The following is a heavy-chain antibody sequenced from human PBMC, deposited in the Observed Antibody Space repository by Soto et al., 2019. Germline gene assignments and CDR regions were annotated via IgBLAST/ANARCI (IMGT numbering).Heavy chain of an antibody. CDR1: GDSVSSNSAA. Sequence: QVQLQQSGPGLVKPSQTLSLTCAISGDSVSSNSAAWNWIRQSPSRGLEWLGRTYYRSKWYNDYAVSVKSRITINPDTSKNQFSLQLNSVTPEDTAVYYCARARSGYSYGPTYYYYYGMDVWGQGTTVTVSS. V-gene: IGHV6-1*01. CDR2: TYYRSKWYN. J-gene: IGHJ6*02. D-gene: IGHD5-18*01. CDR3: ARARSGYSYGPTYYYYYGMDV.